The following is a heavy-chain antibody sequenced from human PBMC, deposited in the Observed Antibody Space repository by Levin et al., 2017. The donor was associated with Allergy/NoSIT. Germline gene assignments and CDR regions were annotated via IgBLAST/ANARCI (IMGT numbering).Heavy chain of an antibody. V-gene: IGHV3-20*01. CDR2: INWNGGST. D-gene: IGHD2-2*01. J-gene: IGHJ4*02. CDR3: ARVQYCSSTSCHDGIYFDY. Sequence: LSLTCAASGFTFDDSGMSWVRQAPGKGLEWVSGINWNGGSTGYADSVKGRFTISRDNAKNSLYLQMNSLRAEDTALYHCARVQYCSSTSCHDGIYFDYWGQGTLVTVSS. CDR1: GFTFDDSG.